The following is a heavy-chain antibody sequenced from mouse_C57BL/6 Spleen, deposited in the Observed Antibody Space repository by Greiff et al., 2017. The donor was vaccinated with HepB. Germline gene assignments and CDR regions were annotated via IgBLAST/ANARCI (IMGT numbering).Heavy chain of an antibody. V-gene: IGHV8-12*01. CDR3: ARRKGGNYGLYYFDY. CDR1: GFSLSTSGMG. CDR2: IYWDDDK. Sequence: QVTLKVCGPGILQSSQTLSLTCSFSGFSLSTSGMGVSWIRQPSGKGLEWLAHIYWDDDKRYNPSLKSRLTISKDTSRNQVFLTITSVDTADTATYYCARRKGGNYGLYYFDYWGQGTTLTVSS. J-gene: IGHJ2*01. D-gene: IGHD2-1*01.